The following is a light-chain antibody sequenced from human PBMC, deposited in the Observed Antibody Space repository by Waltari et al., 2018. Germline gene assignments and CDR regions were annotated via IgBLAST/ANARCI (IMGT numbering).Light chain of an antibody. Sequence: DIQIIQSPSSLSASVEDRVTITCRTSQSISTYLNWYQQKPGKAPKLLIYAASNLQNGVPSRFSGSGSGADFTLTITTLQPEDFATYYCQQSYTAPLTFGGGTKVEI. J-gene: IGKJ4*01. V-gene: IGKV1-39*01. CDR2: AAS. CDR3: QQSYTAPLT. CDR1: QSISTY.